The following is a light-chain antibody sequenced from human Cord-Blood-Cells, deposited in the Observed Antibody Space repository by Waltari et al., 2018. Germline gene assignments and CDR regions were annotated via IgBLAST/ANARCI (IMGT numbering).Light chain of an antibody. CDR1: QSISSY. CDR2: AAS. J-gene: IGKJ2*01. CDR3: QQSYSTPYT. Sequence: DIQMTQHPSSLSASVGDSVTITCRASQSISSYLNWYQQKPGKAPKLLIYAASSLQSGVPSRFSGSGSGTDFTLTISSLQPEDFATYYCQQSYSTPYTFGQGTKLEIK. V-gene: IGKV1-39*01.